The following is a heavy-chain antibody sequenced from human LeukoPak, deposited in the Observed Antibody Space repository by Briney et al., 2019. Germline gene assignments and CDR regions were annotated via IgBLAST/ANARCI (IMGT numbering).Heavy chain of an antibody. CDR1: GDSINPYY. D-gene: IGHD1-26*01. Sequence: SETLSLTCTVSGDSINPYYWSWIRQPPGGGLEWIGYIFYRGSTNYNAALKSRVAISLDTSKNQFSLKLNSVSAADTAVYYCAGTTGRYFEYWGQGILVTVSS. CDR2: IFYRGST. J-gene: IGHJ4*02. V-gene: IGHV4-59*03. CDR3: AGTTGRYFEY.